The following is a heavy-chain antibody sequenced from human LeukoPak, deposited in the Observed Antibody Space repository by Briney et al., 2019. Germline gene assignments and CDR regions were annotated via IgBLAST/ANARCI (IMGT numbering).Heavy chain of an antibody. Sequence: ASVKVSCKASGYTFTSYGISWVRQAPGQGLEWMGWISAYNGNTHYAQKLQGRVTMTTDTSTSTVYMELRSLRSDDTAVYYCARDSGYGDYVGNPWGQGTLVTVSS. CDR2: ISAYNGNT. CDR3: ARDSGYGDYVGNP. CDR1: GYTFTSYG. V-gene: IGHV1-18*01. J-gene: IGHJ5*02. D-gene: IGHD4-17*01.